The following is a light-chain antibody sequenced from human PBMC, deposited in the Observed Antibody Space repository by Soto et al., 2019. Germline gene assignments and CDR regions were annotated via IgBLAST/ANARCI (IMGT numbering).Light chain of an antibody. V-gene: IGKV2-24*01. CDR3: MQTTQFPIT. CDR2: KIS. J-gene: IGKJ5*01. CDR1: QSLVHSDGNTY. Sequence: EILMTQTPLSSVVTQGQPASISCTSSQSLVHSDGNTYLSWLHQRPGQPPRLLIYKISSRFPGVPDRFSGSGAGTDFALKISRVEPDDVGIYYCMQTTQFPITIAQGTRLEMK.